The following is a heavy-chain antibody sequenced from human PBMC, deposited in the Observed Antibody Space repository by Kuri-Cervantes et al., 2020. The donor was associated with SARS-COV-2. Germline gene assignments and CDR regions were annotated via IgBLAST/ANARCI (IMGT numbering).Heavy chain of an antibody. CDR2: VFYSGST. D-gene: IGHD2-15*01. J-gene: IGHJ1*01. CDR1: GASVSSGSYH. Sequence: SETLSLTCTVSGASVSSGSYHWSWIRQSPGRGLEWIGYVFYSGSTKNNPSLRSRVTISIDTSKNQFFLRLTSVTLAGTAVYFCARDAVGGYDLWGRGTLVTVSS. V-gene: IGHV4-61*01. CDR3: ARDAVGGYDL.